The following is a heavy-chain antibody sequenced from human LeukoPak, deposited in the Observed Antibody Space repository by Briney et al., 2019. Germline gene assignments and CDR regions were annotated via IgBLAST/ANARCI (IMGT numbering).Heavy chain of an antibody. V-gene: IGHV4-28*01. D-gene: IGHD5-12*01. CDR3: AKSVAWNYYDYMDV. Sequence: KPSETLSLTCAVSGYSISSSNWWGWIRQPPGKGLEWIAYIYYSGSTYYNPSLKSRVTMSVDTSKNQFSLKLSSVTAVDTAVYYCAKSVAWNYYDYMDVWGKGTTVTVSS. CDR1: GYSISSSNW. CDR2: IYYSGST. J-gene: IGHJ6*03.